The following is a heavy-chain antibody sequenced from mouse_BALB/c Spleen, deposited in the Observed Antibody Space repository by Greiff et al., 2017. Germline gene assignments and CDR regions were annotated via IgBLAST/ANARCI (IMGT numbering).Heavy chain of an antibody. CDR3: ARGDYYGSSYAWFAY. V-gene: IGHV5-12-1*01. CDR1: GFAFSSYD. D-gene: IGHD1-1*01. Sequence: EVQLVESGGGLVKPGGSLKLSCAASGFAFSSYDMSWVRQTPEKRLEWVAYISSGGGSTYYPDTVKGRFTISRDNARNILYLQMSSLRSEDTAMYYCARGDYYGSSYAWFAYWGQGTLVTVSA. J-gene: IGHJ3*01. CDR2: ISSGGGST.